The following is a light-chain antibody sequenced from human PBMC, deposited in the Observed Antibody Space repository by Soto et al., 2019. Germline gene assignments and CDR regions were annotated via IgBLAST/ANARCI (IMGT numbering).Light chain of an antibody. CDR3: CSYAGRYTVV. CDR2: DVT. CDR1: SSDVGGYTY. J-gene: IGLJ2*01. V-gene: IGLV2-11*01. Sequence: QSALTQPRSVSESPGQSVTISCTGTSSDVGGYTYVSWYRHHPGKAPKLMIYDVTKRPSGVPDRFSGSKSGNTASLTISGLQAEDEADYYCCSYAGRYTVVFGGGTQLTVL.